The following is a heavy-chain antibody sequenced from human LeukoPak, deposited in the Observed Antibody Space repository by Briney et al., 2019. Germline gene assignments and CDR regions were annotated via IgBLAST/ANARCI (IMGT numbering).Heavy chain of an antibody. D-gene: IGHD6-19*01. V-gene: IGHV3-9*01. J-gene: IGHJ4*02. CDR2: ISWNSDNI. CDR3: IKGKEGGSSGRYRNFDY. CDR1: GFTFDDYA. Sequence: GRSLRLSCAASGFTFDDYAMHWVRQAPGKGLEWVSGISWNSDNIVYADSVKGRFTISRDNAKNSLYLQMNSLKTEDTALYYCIKGKEGGSSGRYRNFDYWGQGTLVTVSS.